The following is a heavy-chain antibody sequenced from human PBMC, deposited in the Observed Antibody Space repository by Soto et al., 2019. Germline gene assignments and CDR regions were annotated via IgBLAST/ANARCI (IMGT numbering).Heavy chain of an antibody. CDR1: GYSFTSYW. J-gene: IGHJ5*02. V-gene: IGHV5-51*01. CDR3: ARGLTPTSRYDFWSGYYTGGNWFDP. Sequence: PGESLKISCKGSGYSFTSYWIGWVRQMPGKGLEWMGIIYPGDSDTRYSPSFQGQVTISADKSISTAYLQWSSLKASDTAMYYCARGLTPTSRYDFWSGYYTGGNWFDPWGQGTLVTVSS. CDR2: IYPGDSDT. D-gene: IGHD3-3*01.